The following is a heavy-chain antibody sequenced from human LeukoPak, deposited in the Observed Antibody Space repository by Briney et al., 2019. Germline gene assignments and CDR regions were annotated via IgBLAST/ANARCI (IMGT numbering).Heavy chain of an antibody. D-gene: IGHD3-3*01. CDR1: GFTFSSYW. J-gene: IGHJ6*02. Sequence: PGGSLRLSCAASGFTFSSYWMSWVRQAPGKGLEWVANIKQDGSEKYYVDSVKGRFTISRDNAKNSLYLQMNSLRAEDTAVYYCARDGTKYDFWSGYYMGYYYGMDVWGQGTTVTVSS. CDR2: IKQDGSEK. V-gene: IGHV3-7*01. CDR3: ARDGTKYDFWSGYYMGYYYGMDV.